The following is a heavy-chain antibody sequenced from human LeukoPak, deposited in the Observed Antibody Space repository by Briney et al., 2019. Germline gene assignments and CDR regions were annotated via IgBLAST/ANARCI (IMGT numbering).Heavy chain of an antibody. Sequence: SETLSLTCTVSGGSIRSYYWSWMRQPPGKGLEWIGYIYYSGSTNYNPSLKSRVTISVDTSKNQFSLKLSSVTAADTAVYYCARAQESGSVYWYFDLWGRGTLVTVSS. CDR3: ARAQESGSVYWYFDL. CDR1: GGSIRSYY. CDR2: IYYSGST. J-gene: IGHJ2*01. V-gene: IGHV4-59*01. D-gene: IGHD1-26*01.